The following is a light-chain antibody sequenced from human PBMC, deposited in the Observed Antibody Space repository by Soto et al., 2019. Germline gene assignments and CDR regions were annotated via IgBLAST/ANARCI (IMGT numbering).Light chain of an antibody. Sequence: DIQMTQSPSTVSASVGERVTITCRASQNINSWLAWYQQKPGSAPKVLIYDASSLESGVPSRFSGSRSETEFTLTISSLQPNDFATYHCQQYNSYPWTFGQGTKVDIK. J-gene: IGKJ1*01. CDR2: DAS. V-gene: IGKV1-5*01. CDR3: QQYNSYPWT. CDR1: QNINSW.